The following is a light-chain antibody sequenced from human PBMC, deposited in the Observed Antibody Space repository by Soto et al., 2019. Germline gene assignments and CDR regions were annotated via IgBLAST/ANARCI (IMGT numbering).Light chain of an antibody. CDR3: SSYTSSSTRV. Sequence: QSALTQPACVSGSPGQSITISCTGTSSDVGGYNYVSWYQQHPGKAPKLMIYDVSNRPSGVSNRFSGSKSGNTASLTISGLKAEDEADYYCSSYTSSSTRVFGGGTKLTVL. CDR1: SSDVGGYNY. V-gene: IGLV2-14*01. CDR2: DVS. J-gene: IGLJ2*01.